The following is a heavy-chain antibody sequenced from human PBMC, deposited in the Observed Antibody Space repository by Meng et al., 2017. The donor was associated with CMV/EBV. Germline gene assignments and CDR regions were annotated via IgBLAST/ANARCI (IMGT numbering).Heavy chain of an antibody. CDR2: ISSSSSYI. V-gene: IGHV3-21*01. D-gene: IGHD6-13*01. CDR3: ASYHHSSSQWYFDY. CDR1: GFTFSSYS. J-gene: IGHJ4*02. Sequence: GESLKISCAASGFTFSSYSMNWVRQASGKGLEWVSSISSSSSYIYYADSVKGRFTISRDNAKNSLYLQMNSLRAEDTAVYYCASYHHSSSQWYFDYWGQGTLVTVSS.